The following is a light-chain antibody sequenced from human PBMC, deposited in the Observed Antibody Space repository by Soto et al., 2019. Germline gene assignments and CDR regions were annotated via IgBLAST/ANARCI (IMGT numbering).Light chain of an antibody. Sequence: QSALTQPASVSGSPGQSITISCTGTSSDVGGYNYVSWYQQHPGKAPKLMIYDVSNRPSGVSNRFSGSKSGNTASLTISGLQAEXEADYYCSSYTSSSTLVFGTGTKVTVL. J-gene: IGLJ1*01. CDR3: SSYTSSSTLV. V-gene: IGLV2-14*01. CDR1: SSDVGGYNY. CDR2: DVS.